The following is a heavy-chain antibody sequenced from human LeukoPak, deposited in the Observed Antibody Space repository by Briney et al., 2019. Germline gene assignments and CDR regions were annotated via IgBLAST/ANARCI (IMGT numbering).Heavy chain of an antibody. D-gene: IGHD6-13*01. CDR1: GYTFTSYD. V-gene: IGHV1-8*03. CDR2: MNPNSGNT. J-gene: IGHJ5*02. Sequence: ASVKVSCKASGYTFTSYDINWVRQATGQGLEWMGWMNPNSGNTGYAQKFQGRVTITRNTSISTAYMELSSLRSEDTALYYCAKDIFPDFRIAAAGTGPNWFDPWGQGTLVTVSS. CDR3: AKDIFPDFRIAAAGTGPNWFDP.